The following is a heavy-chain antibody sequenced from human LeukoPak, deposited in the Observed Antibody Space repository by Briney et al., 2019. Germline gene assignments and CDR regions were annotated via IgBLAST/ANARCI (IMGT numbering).Heavy chain of an antibody. D-gene: IGHD2-21*02. CDR1: GFTFSSYG. V-gene: IGHV3-30*18. J-gene: IGHJ3*02. CDR2: ISYDGSNK. Sequence: GGSLRLSCAASGFTFSSYGMHWVRQAPGKGLEWVAVISYDGSNKYYADSVKGRFTISRDNSKNTLYLQMNSLGAEDTAVYYCAKGDIVVVTGAFDIWGQGTMVTVSS. CDR3: AKGDIVVVTGAFDI.